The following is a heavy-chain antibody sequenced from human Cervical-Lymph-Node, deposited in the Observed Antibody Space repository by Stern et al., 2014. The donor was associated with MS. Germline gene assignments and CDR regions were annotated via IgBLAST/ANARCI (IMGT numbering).Heavy chain of an antibody. Sequence: VQLVESGGGVVQPGRSLRLSCATSGFTFGRHSMHWVRQAPGKGLEWVAIISYDGSSQHYADSLKGRFTISRSNFNNTLYLQMNSLRVEDTAMYYCARPSAARYFDYWGQGSQVTVSS. J-gene: IGHJ4*02. CDR3: ARPSAARYFDY. CDR1: GFTFGRHS. CDR2: ISYDGSSQ. D-gene: IGHD6-25*01. V-gene: IGHV3-30-3*01.